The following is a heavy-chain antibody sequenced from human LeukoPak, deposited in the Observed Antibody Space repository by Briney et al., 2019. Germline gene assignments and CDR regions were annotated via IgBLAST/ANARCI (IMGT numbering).Heavy chain of an antibody. D-gene: IGHD6-19*01. Sequence: TLSLTCTVSGGSISSGGYYWSWIRQHPGKGLEWIGHIYYSGSSHYNPSLKSRVTMSVDTSKNQFSLKLSSVTAADTAAYYCARDRGPGWSFRYIDYWGQGTLVTVSS. CDR2: IYYSGSS. J-gene: IGHJ4*02. CDR3: ARDRGPGWSFRYIDY. CDR1: GGSISSGGYY. V-gene: IGHV4-31*03.